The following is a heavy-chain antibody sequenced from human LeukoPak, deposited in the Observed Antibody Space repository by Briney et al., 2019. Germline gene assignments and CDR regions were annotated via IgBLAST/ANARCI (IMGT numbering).Heavy chain of an antibody. D-gene: IGHD3-10*01. CDR1: GFTLRNYA. J-gene: IGHJ3*02. V-gene: IGHV3-23*01. Sequence: GGSLRLSCAASGFTLRNYAMSWVRQAPGKGLEWVSTVSGSGGGTYYADSVKGRFTISRDNSKNTLYLQMNSLRAEDTAVYYCARDRASNAFDIWGQGTMVTVSS. CDR3: ARDRASNAFDI. CDR2: VSGSGGGT.